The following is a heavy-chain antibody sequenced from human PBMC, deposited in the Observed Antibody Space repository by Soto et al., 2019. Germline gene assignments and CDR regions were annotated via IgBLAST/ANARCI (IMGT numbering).Heavy chain of an antibody. CDR1: GFTFSSYW. V-gene: IGHV3-7*01. CDR3: ARDRPHDYGDYFDY. J-gene: IGHJ4*02. D-gene: IGHD4-17*01. CDR2: IKQDGSEK. Sequence: GGSLRLSCAASGFTFSSYWMSWVRQAPGKGLEWVANIKQDGSEKYYVDSVKGRFTISRDNAKNSLYLQMNSLRAEDTAVYYCARDRPHDYGDYFDYWGQGTLVTVSS.